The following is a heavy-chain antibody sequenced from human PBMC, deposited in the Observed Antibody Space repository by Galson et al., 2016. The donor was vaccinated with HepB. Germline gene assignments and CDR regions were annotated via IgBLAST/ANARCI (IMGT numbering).Heavy chain of an antibody. D-gene: IGHD6-13*01. CDR2: VSFDGSNK. J-gene: IGHJ2*01. CDR1: GFNFRSYA. Sequence: PRLSCAASGFNFRSYAIHWVRQAPGKGLEWVAVVSFDGSNKDYADSVKGRLTISRDNSKNTLYLQMNGLRAEDTAVYYCARGEGGYSSSWYGWYFDVWGRGTLVTVSS. CDR3: ARGEGGYSSSWYGWYFDV. V-gene: IGHV3-30*04.